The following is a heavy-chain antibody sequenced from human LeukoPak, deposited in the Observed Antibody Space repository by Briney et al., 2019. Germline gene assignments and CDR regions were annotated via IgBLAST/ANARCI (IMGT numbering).Heavy chain of an antibody. J-gene: IGHJ5*02. CDR2: ISVYNGNT. Sequence: ASVKVSYKASGYTFTSYGISWVRQAPGQGLEWMGWISVYNGNTNYAQKLQGRVTMTTDTSTSTAYMELRSLRSDDTAVYYCARDQLSRGVWFDPWGQGTLVTVSS. V-gene: IGHV1-18*01. CDR1: GYTFTSYG. D-gene: IGHD1-1*01. CDR3: ARDQLSRGVWFDP.